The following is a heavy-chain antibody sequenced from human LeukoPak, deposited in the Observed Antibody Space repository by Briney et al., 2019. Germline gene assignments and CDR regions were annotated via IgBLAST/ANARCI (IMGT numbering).Heavy chain of an antibody. D-gene: IGHD6-13*01. CDR1: GFTFSSYE. Sequence: GGSLRLSCAASGFTFSSYEMNWARQAPGKGLEWVSFISNDGDTITYVDSVKGRFTISRDNAKNSLYLQMNSLRAEDTAVYYCVRGVGVSRLNYLDSWGQGTLVIVSS. CDR2: ISNDGDTI. V-gene: IGHV3-48*03. J-gene: IGHJ4*02. CDR3: VRGVGVSRLNYLDS.